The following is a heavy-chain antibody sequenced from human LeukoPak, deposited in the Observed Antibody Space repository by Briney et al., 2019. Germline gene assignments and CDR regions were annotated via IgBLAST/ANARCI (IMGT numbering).Heavy chain of an antibody. J-gene: IGHJ3*02. Sequence: SEPLSLTCSVSGASIRSYFWSWIRQSPGKGLEWIGYVYDNDISNFNPSLESRVTILVDRSKSQFSLKLRSVTAADTAVYYCARGLVLATDDAFDIWGPGTKVTVSS. CDR1: GASIRSYF. V-gene: IGHV4-59*01. D-gene: IGHD5-12*01. CDR2: VYDNDIS. CDR3: ARGLVLATDDAFDI.